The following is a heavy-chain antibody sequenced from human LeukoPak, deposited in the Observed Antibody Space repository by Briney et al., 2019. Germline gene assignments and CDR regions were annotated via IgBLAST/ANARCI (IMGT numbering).Heavy chain of an antibody. CDR3: ARGAGPLFDP. Sequence: GGSLRLSCAASGFTFSDHYMSWIRQAPGKGLEWFSCISSSGTITHYADSVKGRFTISRDNAKNSLYLQMNSLRAEDTAVYYCARGAGPLFDPWGQGTLVTVSS. V-gene: IGHV3-11*01. J-gene: IGHJ5*02. CDR2: ISSSGTIT. CDR1: GFTFSDHY.